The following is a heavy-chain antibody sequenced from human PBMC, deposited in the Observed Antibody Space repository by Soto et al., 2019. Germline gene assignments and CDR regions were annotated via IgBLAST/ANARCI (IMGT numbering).Heavy chain of an antibody. CDR1: GFTVSSNY. J-gene: IGHJ4*02. CDR2: INSGGST. V-gene: IGHV3-53*01. Sequence: VQLVESGGALIQPGGSLRLSCAASGFTVSSNYMSWVRQAPGKGLEWVSIINSGGSTYYADSVKGRFTISRDNSRNTLYLQVNRLRDEDTAVYSCARFSLDYDMDYWGQGTLGTVSS. D-gene: IGHD3-9*01. CDR3: ARFSLDYDMDY.